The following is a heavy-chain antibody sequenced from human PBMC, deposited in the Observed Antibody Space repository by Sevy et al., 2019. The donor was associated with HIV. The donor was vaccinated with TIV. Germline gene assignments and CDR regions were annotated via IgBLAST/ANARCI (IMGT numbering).Heavy chain of an antibody. D-gene: IGHD1-26*01. Sequence: GGCLRLSCTASGFTFGDYTVNWVRQAPGKGLEWVGFIRSKSYGGTKEYAASVKGRSPISKDTSKSIAYLQMNSLKTEDTALYFCTRVEGATDWGMDVWGQGTTVTVSS. CDR3: TRVEGATDWGMDV. CDR1: GFTFGDYT. CDR2: IRSKSYGGTK. J-gene: IGHJ6*02. V-gene: IGHV3-49*04.